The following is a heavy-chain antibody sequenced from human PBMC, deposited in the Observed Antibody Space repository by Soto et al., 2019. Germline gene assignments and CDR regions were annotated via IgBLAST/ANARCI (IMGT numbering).Heavy chain of an antibody. CDR2: IMPVFPTP. V-gene: IGHV1-69*12. J-gene: IGHJ6*01. CDR3: ARDKDRQQLGGNYYYIMDV. D-gene: IGHD3-3*02. CDR1: GGTFRTSA. Sequence: QVQLVQSGAEVKKPGSSVKVSCKTSGGTFRTSAISWVRQAPGQGLEWMGGIMPVFPTPDYAQKFQGRVTITADESSSTAFMQLSSLRSEDTAVYYCARDKDRQQLGGNYYYIMDVWRQGTTVTVSS.